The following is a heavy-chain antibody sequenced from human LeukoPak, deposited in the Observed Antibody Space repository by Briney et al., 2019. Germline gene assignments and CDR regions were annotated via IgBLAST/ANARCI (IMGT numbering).Heavy chain of an antibody. D-gene: IGHD2-2*01. CDR3: ARRRPHAD. J-gene: IGHJ4*03. V-gene: IGHV1-8*01. Sequence: ASVKVSCKASGYTLSNYDINWIRQATGQGLDWMGWVSPKTGDTGYTQKFRGRVTMTWNTSINTAYMELSGLRSDDTAVYYCARRRPHADWGQGTPVTVSS. CDR1: GYTLSNYD. CDR2: VSPKTGDT.